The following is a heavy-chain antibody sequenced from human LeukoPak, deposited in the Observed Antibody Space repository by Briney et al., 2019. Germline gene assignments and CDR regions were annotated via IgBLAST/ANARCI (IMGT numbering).Heavy chain of an antibody. V-gene: IGHV4-4*09. Sequence: SETLPLTCTVSGGSISSYYWSWIRQPPGKGLEWIGYIYTSGSTNYNPSLKSRVTISVDTSKNQFSLKLSSVTAADTAVYYCARHRGGFDYWGQGTLVTVFS. CDR1: GGSISSYY. CDR2: IYTSGST. D-gene: IGHD3-16*02. J-gene: IGHJ4*02. CDR3: ARHRGGFDY.